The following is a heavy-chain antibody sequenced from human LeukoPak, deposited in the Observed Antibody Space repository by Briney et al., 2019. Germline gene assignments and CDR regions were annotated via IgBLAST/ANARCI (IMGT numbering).Heavy chain of an antibody. CDR3: ARDPYSGTYGNTYYYYMDV. J-gene: IGHJ6*03. D-gene: IGHD1-26*01. V-gene: IGHV3-30*02. CDR1: GFTFSGFG. CDR2: IRYDGDDK. Sequence: GGSLRLSCATSGFTFSGFGMHWVRQAPGKGLEWVAFIRYDGDDKYYADSVKGRFTISRDNARNSLYLQMNSLRVEDTAVYYCARDPYSGTYGNTYYYYMDVWGKGTTVTISS.